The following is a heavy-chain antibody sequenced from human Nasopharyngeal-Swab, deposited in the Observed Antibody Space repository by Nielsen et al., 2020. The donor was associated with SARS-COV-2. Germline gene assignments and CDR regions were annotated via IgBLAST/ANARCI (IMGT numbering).Heavy chain of an antibody. V-gene: IGHV4-39*07. Sequence: SETLSLTCTVSGGSISSSSYYWGWIRQPPGKGLEWIGEINHSGSTNYNPSLKSRVTISVDAFKNQFSLKLSSVTAADTAVYYCARENVWGQGTTVTVSS. CDR1: GGSISSSSYY. CDR3: ARENV. J-gene: IGHJ6*02. CDR2: INHSGST.